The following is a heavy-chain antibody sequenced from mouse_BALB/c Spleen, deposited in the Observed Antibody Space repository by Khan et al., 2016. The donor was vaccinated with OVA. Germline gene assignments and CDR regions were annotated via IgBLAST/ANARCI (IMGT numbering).Heavy chain of an antibody. CDR1: GFTFSGFG. CDR2: ISSGSSNI. Sequence: EVELVESGGGLVQPGGSRKLSCVASGFTFSGFGMHWVRQVPEKGLEWVAYISSGSSNIYYADTLKGRFTISRDNPKNTLFLQMTSLRSEDTAMYYCARSDYYGVAYWGQGTLVTVSA. D-gene: IGHD1-1*01. CDR3: ARSDYYGVAY. J-gene: IGHJ3*01. V-gene: IGHV5-17*02.